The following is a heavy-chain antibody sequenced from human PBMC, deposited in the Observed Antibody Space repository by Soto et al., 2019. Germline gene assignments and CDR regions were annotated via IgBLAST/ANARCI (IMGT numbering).Heavy chain of an antibody. V-gene: IGHV4-59*01. D-gene: IGHD6-13*01. Sequence: SETLSLTCTVSGGSISSYYWSWIRQPPGKGLEWIGYIYYSGSTNYNPSLKSRVTISVDTSKNQFSLKLSSVTAADTAVYYCARDKVSPSSSWVGLHYYGMDVWGQGTTVTVSS. CDR3: ARDKVSPSSSWVGLHYYGMDV. J-gene: IGHJ6*02. CDR2: IYYSGST. CDR1: GGSISSYY.